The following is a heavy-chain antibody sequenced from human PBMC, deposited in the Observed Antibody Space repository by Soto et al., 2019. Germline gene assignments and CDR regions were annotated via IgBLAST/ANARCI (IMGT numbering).Heavy chain of an antibody. V-gene: IGHV4-61*01. J-gene: IGHJ4*02. CDR3: ARYFCYYDSSGYYCPFDY. Sequence: PSETLSLTCTVSGGSVSSGSYYWSWIRQPPGKGLEWIGYIYYSGSTNYNPSLKSRVTISVDTSKNQFSLKLSSVTAADTAAYYCARYFCYYDSSGYYCPFDYWGQGTLVTVSS. D-gene: IGHD3-22*01. CDR2: IYYSGST. CDR1: GGSVSSGSYY.